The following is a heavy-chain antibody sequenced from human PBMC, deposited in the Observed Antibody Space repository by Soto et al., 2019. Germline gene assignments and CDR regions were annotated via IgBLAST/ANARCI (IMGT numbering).Heavy chain of an antibody. J-gene: IGHJ4*02. D-gene: IGHD1-26*01. CDR3: ARDGGSLGY. CDR2: ISSSSSNI. CDR1: GFTFSSYS. Sequence: EVQLVESGGGLVQPGGSLRLSCAASGFTFSSYSMNWVRQAPGKGLEWVSYISSSSSNIYYADSVKGRFTISRDNAKNSLYRQINSLRDEATAVYYCARDGGSLGYWGQGTLVTVSS. V-gene: IGHV3-48*02.